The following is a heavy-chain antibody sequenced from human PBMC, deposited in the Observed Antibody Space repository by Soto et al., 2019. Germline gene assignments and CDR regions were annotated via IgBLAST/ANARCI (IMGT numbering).Heavy chain of an antibody. CDR2: INQGGSEK. V-gene: IGHV3-7*01. CDR3: ARSLDY. J-gene: IGHJ4*02. CDR1: GFSFSNYW. Sequence: PGGSLRLSCAASGFSFSNYWMDWVRQAPGKGLEWVANINQGGSEKHYVDSVKGRFTISRDNAKNTLYLQMSSLTAEDSALYYCARSLDYWGQGTLVTVSS.